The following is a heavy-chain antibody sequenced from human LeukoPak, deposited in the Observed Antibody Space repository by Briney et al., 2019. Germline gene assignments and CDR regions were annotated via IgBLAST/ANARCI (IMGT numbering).Heavy chain of an antibody. Sequence: PGGSLRLSCAASGFTFSSYAMSWVRQAPGKGLEWVSDITGSGTETNYANSAKGRFTISRDNSKNTLYLQMNSLRAEDTALYYCAKGPYRDSNYYMDVWGKGTTVTVSS. CDR3: AKGPYRDSNYYMDV. J-gene: IGHJ6*03. CDR1: GFTFSSYA. V-gene: IGHV3-23*01. D-gene: IGHD3-16*01. CDR2: ITGSGTET.